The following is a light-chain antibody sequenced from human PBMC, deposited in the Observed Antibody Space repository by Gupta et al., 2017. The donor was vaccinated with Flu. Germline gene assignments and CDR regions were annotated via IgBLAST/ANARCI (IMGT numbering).Light chain of an antibody. CDR3: GTWDASRAGGV. Sequence: QSVLTQPPSVSAAPGQKVTISCSGRSSNIGNDFVSWYQQFPGTAPKLLMYENSKRPSGIPDRFSGSKSGTSATLTITGLQTGDEAEYFCGTWDASRAGGVFGGGTKLTVL. CDR2: ENS. J-gene: IGLJ2*01. CDR1: SSNIGNDF. V-gene: IGLV1-51*02.